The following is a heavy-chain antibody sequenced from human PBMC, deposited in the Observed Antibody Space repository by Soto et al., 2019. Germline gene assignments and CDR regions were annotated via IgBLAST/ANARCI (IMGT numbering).Heavy chain of an antibody. Sequence: QVQLVQSGAEVKKPGASVKVSCKASDYTFTSYDISWVRQAPGQGLEWMGWISAYSGNTNYAQKFQGRVTMTTDTSTSTAYVELRSLRSDDTAVYYCAREGQTEYYFDYWGRGTLVTVSS. J-gene: IGHJ4*02. CDR3: AREGQTEYYFDY. V-gene: IGHV1-18*01. CDR1: DYTFTSYD. CDR2: ISAYSGNT.